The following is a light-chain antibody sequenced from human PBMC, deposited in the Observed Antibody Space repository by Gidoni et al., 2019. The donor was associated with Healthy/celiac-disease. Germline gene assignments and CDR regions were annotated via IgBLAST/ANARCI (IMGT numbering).Light chain of an antibody. CDR2: GKN. Sequence: SSELTQDPAVSVALGQTVRITCQGDSLRSYYASWYQQKPGQAPVLFIYGKNKRPSGIPDRFSGSSSGNTASLTITGAQAEDEADYYCNSRDSSGNSVVFGGGTKLTVL. V-gene: IGLV3-19*01. J-gene: IGLJ2*01. CDR1: SLRSYY. CDR3: NSRDSSGNSVV.